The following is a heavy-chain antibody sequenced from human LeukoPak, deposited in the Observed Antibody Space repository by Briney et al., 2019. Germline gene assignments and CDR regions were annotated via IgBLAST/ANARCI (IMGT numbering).Heavy chain of an antibody. D-gene: IGHD5-18*01. Sequence: ASVKVSCKASGYTFTSYSISWVRQAPGQGLEWMGWISAYNGNTNYAQKLQGRVTMTTDTSTSTAYMELRSLRSDDTAVYYCARGRLRGYSYGGFDPWGQGTLVTVSS. V-gene: IGHV1-18*01. J-gene: IGHJ5*02. CDR3: ARGRLRGYSYGGFDP. CDR2: ISAYNGNT. CDR1: GYTFTSYS.